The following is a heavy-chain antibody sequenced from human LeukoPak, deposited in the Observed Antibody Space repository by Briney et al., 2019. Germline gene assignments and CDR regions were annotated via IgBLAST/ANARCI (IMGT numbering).Heavy chain of an antibody. CDR3: ARWDMERR. J-gene: IGHJ4*02. CDR2: IRSNGGST. Sequence: GGSLRLSCSASGFTFSNYAMHWVRQVPGKGLEYVSAIRSNGGSTYYADSVKGRFTISRDNSKNTLYLQMNSLRAEDTAVYYCARWDMERRWGQGTLVTVSS. V-gene: IGHV3-64*04. CDR1: GFTFSNYA. D-gene: IGHD2-15*01.